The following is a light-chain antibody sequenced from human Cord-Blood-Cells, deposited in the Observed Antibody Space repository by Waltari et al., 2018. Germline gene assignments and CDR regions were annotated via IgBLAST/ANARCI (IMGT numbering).Light chain of an antibody. CDR2: DVS. CDR3: SSYTSSSTWV. Sequence: QSALTQPASVSGSPGQSITISCTGTSSDVGGYNYVSWYQQHPGKAPKLMIYDVSNRPARVSNRFAGAKSGNTASLTISGLQAEDEADYYFSSYTSSSTWVFGGGTKLTVL. V-gene: IGLV2-14*03. CDR1: SSDVGGYNY. J-gene: IGLJ3*02.